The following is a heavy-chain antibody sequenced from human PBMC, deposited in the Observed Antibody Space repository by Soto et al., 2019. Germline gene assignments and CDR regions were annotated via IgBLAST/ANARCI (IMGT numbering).Heavy chain of an antibody. CDR1: GGSFSGYY. D-gene: IGHD4-17*01. Sequence: SETLSLTCAVYGGSFSGYYWSWIRQPPGKGLEWIGEINHSGSTNYNPSLKSRVTISVDTSKNQFSLKLSSVTAADTAVYYCARVHYGDYVETGYYYYYYYMDVWGKGTTVTVSS. V-gene: IGHV4-34*01. CDR2: INHSGST. J-gene: IGHJ6*03. CDR3: ARVHYGDYVETGYYYYYYYMDV.